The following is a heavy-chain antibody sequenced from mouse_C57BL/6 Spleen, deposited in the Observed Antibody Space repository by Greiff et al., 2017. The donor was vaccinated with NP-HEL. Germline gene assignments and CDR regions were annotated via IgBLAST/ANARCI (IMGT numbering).Heavy chain of an antibody. CDR1: GYTFTSYW. V-gene: IGHV1-72*01. Sequence: QVQLQQPGAELVKPGASVKLSCKASGYTFTSYWMHWVKQRPGRGLEWIGRIDPNSGGTKYNEKFKSKATLTVDKPSSTAYMQLSSLTSEDSAVYYCARSGEFITTVVARWYFEGWGTGTTVTVSS. D-gene: IGHD1-1*01. J-gene: IGHJ1*03. CDR2: IDPNSGGT. CDR3: ARSGEFITTVVARWYFEG.